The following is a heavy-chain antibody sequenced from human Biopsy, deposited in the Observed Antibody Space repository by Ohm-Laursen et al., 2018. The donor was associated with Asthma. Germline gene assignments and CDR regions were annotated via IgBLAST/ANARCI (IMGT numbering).Heavy chain of an antibody. CDR1: GDAMSTSGSY. V-gene: IGHV4-39*01. J-gene: IGHJ4*02. CDR2: ISYTGSA. Sequence: SDTLSLTWIVSGDAMSTSGSYWGWIRQPPGKGLEWMGSISYTGSAYHNPSLKSRVTISVDTSKNHFSLKLSSVTAADTAVYYCARHWDWGSFFDYWGQGTPVTVSS. CDR3: ARHWDWGSFFDY. D-gene: IGHD7-27*01.